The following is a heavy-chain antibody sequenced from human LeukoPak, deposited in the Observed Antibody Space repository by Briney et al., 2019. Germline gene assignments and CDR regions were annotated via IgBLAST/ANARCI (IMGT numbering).Heavy chain of an antibody. V-gene: IGHV4-59*01. J-gene: IGHJ4*02. CDR1: GGSISSYY. D-gene: IGHD5-18*01. Sequence: SSETLSLTCTVSGGSISSYYWSWIRLPPGKGLEWIGYIYYTGATYYNPSLKSRVTISLDTSKNQFSLKLSSVTAADAAVYYCARAGYSYGTGYYLDYWGQGALVTVSS. CDR2: IYYTGAT. CDR3: ARAGYSYGTGYYLDY.